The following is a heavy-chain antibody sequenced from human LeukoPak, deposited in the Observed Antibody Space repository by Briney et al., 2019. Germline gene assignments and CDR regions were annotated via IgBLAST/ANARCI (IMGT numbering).Heavy chain of an antibody. CDR3: ARAMSIAARLQTIFDY. Sequence: SETLSLTCSVAGGSIRYSSYYWTWIRQPPGKGLEWIGNIHSSGSTDYNPSLKSRVTMSVDTSKNEFSLRVNSVTAADTAVYYCARAMSIAARLQTIFDYWGQGTLVTVSS. J-gene: IGHJ4*02. D-gene: IGHD6-6*01. V-gene: IGHV4-39*07. CDR1: GGSIRYSSYY. CDR2: IHSSGST.